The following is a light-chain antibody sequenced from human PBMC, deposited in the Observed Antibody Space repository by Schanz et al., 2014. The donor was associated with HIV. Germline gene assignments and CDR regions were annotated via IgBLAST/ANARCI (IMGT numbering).Light chain of an antibody. CDR1: SNDIGAYRY. Sequence: QSALTQPPSASGSPGQSVTISCTGTSNDIGAYRYVSWYQHHPGRAPRLLIYEVTKRPSGVPGRFSGSKSGNTTSLTVSGLQAEDEADYYCSSYAGSNNLGVFGGGTKLTVL. CDR3: SSYAGSNNLGV. V-gene: IGLV2-8*01. J-gene: IGLJ2*01. CDR2: EVT.